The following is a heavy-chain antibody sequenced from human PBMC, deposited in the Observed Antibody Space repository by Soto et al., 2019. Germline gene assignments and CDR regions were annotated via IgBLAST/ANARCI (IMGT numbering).Heavy chain of an antibody. CDR1: GFTFSSYG. D-gene: IGHD3-10*01. J-gene: IGHJ6*02. CDR3: AKDQLRGVRGVITYYYGMDV. Sequence: QVQLVESGGGVVQPGRSRRLSWAASGFTFSSYGMHWVRQAPGKGLEWVAVISYDGSNKYYADSVKGRFTISRDNSKNTLYLQMNSLRAEDTAVYYCAKDQLRGVRGVITYYYGMDVWGQGTTVNVSS. CDR2: ISYDGSNK. V-gene: IGHV3-30*18.